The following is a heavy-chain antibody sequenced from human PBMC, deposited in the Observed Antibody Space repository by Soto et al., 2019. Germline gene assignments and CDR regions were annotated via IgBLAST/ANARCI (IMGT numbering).Heavy chain of an antibody. J-gene: IGHJ4*02. Sequence: GGSLRLSCAASGFTFISYAMTWGRQAPGKGLEWVSTISGDGGYTYYSDSVRGRFTISRDNSKKTLYLQMDSLRADDTAVFYCAKGKANTVFGVDTLFDYWGQGTQVTVSS. CDR1: GFTFISYA. CDR2: ISGDGGYT. D-gene: IGHD3-3*01. CDR3: AKGKANTVFGVDTLFDY. V-gene: IGHV3-23*01.